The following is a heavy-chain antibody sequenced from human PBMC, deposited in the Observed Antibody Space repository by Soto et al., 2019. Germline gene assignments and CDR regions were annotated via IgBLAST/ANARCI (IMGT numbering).Heavy chain of an antibody. CDR3: ARQIYDSDTGPNFKYYFDS. CDR2: IDPSDSQT. CDR1: GYSFAGYW. V-gene: IGHV5-10-1*01. J-gene: IGHJ4*02. D-gene: IGHD3-22*01. Sequence: EESVTISCKVSGYSFAGYWITWVLQKPGKGLEWMGRIDPSDSQTYYSPSFRGHVTISATKSITTVFLQWSSLRASDTSMYYCARQIYDSDTGPNFKYYFDSWGQGTTVTVSS.